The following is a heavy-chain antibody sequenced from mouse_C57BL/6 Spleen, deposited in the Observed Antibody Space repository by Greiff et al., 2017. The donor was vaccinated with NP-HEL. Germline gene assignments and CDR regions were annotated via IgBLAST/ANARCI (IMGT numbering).Heavy chain of an antibody. CDR3: ARGSSVWYFDV. J-gene: IGHJ1*03. CDR2: ISSGSSTI. Sequence: EVKLMESGGGLVKPGGSLKLSCAASGFTFSDYGMHWVRQAPEKGLEWVAYISSGSSTIYYADTVKGRFTISRDNAKNTLFLQMTSLRSEDTAMYYCARGSSVWYFDVWGTGTTVTVSS. CDR1: GFTFSDYG. D-gene: IGHD1-1*01. V-gene: IGHV5-17*01.